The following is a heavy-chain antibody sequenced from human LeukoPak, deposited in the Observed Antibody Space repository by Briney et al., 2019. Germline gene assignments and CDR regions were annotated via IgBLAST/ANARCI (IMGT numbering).Heavy chain of an antibody. J-gene: IGHJ2*01. D-gene: IGHD6-19*01. V-gene: IGHV1-18*01. CDR1: GYTFNSYG. CDR3: ARYFSSGWIYWYFDL. CDR2: ISAYNGNT. Sequence: ASVKVSCKASGYTFNSYGITWVRQAPGQGLEWMGWISAYNGNTNYAQKLQGRVTMTTDTSTSTAYMELRSLRSDDTAVYYCARYFSSGWIYWYFDLWGRGTLVTVSS.